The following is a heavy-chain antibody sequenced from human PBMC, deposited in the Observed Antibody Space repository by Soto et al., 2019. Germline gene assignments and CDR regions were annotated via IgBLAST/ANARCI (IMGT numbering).Heavy chain of an antibody. CDR3: TKHLSNGSPDY. V-gene: IGHV3-23*01. D-gene: IGHD2-8*01. Sequence: GGSLRLSCAASGFTFRSYAMSWVRQAPGKGLEWVSLISGSGGGTYYADSVKGRFTISRDNAKNTLYLQMNSLRAEDTAVFYCTKHLSNGSPDYWGQGTLVTVSS. CDR1: GFTFRSYA. CDR2: ISGSGGGT. J-gene: IGHJ4*02.